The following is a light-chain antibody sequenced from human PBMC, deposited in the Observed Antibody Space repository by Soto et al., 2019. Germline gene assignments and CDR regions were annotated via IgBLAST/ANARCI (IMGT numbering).Light chain of an antibody. Sequence: DIQMTQSPPSLSASVGDRVTISCRASQSISTYLNWYQQKPGKAPDLLIYAASSLQSGVPPRLSGSGSGTDFTLAIMSLQPEDFANYYCEQGYAVPFTFSGGTKVEIE. CDR2: AAS. CDR1: QSISTY. CDR3: EQGYAVPFT. V-gene: IGKV1-39*01. J-gene: IGKJ4*02.